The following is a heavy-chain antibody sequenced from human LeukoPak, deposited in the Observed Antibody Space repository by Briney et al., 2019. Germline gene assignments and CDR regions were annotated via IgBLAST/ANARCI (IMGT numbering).Heavy chain of an antibody. CDR3: ARGEGIYYDSSGYLY. CDR1: GFTFSDYY. D-gene: IGHD3-22*01. V-gene: IGHV3-11*04. Sequence: GGSLRLSCAASGFTFSDYYMSWIRQAPGKGLGWTSYISSSGSTIYYADSVKGRFTISRDNAKNSLYLQMNSLRAEDTAVYYCARGEGIYYDSSGYLYWGQGTLVTVSS. J-gene: IGHJ4*02. CDR2: ISSSGSTI.